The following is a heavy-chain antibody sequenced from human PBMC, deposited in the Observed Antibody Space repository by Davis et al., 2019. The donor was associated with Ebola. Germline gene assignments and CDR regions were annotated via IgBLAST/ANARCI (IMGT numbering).Heavy chain of an antibody. Sequence: GESLKISCAASGFTFSSYWMSWVRQAPGKGLEWVANIKQDGSEKYYVDSVKGRFTISRDNAKNSLYLQMNSLRAEDTAVYYCARGAGAAVAQLLWGQGTMVTVSS. V-gene: IGHV3-7*01. CDR3: ARGAGAAVAQLL. CDR1: GFTFSSYW. D-gene: IGHD6-19*01. J-gene: IGHJ3*01. CDR2: IKQDGSEK.